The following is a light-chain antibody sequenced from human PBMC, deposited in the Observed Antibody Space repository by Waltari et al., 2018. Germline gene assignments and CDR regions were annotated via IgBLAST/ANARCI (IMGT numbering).Light chain of an antibody. J-gene: IGKJ1*01. V-gene: IGKV1-5*03. CDR1: QSISSW. CDR3: QQYNDYSGT. Sequence: DIQMTQSPSTLSASLGDRVTITCRASQSISSWLAWYQQKPGKAPKLLIYEASSLESGVPSRFSGGGYGTGFTLTISSLQPDDLATYYCQQYNDYSGTFGRGTKVEIK. CDR2: EAS.